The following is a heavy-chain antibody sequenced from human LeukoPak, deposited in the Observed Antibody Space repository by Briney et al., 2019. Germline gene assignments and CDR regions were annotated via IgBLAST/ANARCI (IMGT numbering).Heavy chain of an antibody. CDR1: GYSFTNYW. Sequence: GESLKISCKTSGYSFTNYWIGWVRQMPGKGLEWRGIIHPGYSETRYTPSFQGQVTFSADRSISTAYLQWSSLEASDSAIFYCVRLDIGGYYYVHYWGQGTLVTVSS. CDR2: IHPGYSET. CDR3: VRLDIGGYYYVHY. J-gene: IGHJ4*02. V-gene: IGHV5-51*01. D-gene: IGHD3-22*01.